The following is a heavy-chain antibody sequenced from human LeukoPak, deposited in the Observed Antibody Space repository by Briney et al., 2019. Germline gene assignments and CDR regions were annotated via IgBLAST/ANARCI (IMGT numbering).Heavy chain of an antibody. Sequence: PGGSLRLSCAASGFTFSDYYMSWIRQAPGKGLEWAAYISSGTYYADSVKGRFTISRDNAKNSLYLQMNSLRAEDTAVYYCARSDFWSGYPSSNDYWGQGTLVTVSS. J-gene: IGHJ4*02. CDR3: ARSDFWSGYPSSNDY. CDR2: ISSGT. CDR1: GFTFSDYY. D-gene: IGHD3-3*01. V-gene: IGHV3-11*01.